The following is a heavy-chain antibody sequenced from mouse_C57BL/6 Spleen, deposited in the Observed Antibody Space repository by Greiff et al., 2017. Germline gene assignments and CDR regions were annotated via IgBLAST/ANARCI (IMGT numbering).Heavy chain of an antibody. CDR1: GFNIKDDY. J-gene: IGHJ4*01. CDR3: TTIYCGSSDYYAMDY. Sequence: EVQLQQSGAELVRPGASVKLSCTASGFNIKDDYMHWVKQRPEQGLEWIGWIDPENGDTESASKFQGKATITADTSSNTAYLQLSSLTSEDTAVYYCTTIYCGSSDYYAMDYWGQGTSVTVSS. CDR2: IDPENGDT. D-gene: IGHD1-1*01. V-gene: IGHV14-4*01.